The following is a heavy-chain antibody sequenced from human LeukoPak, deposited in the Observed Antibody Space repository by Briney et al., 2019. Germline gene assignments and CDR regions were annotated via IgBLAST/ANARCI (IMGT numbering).Heavy chain of an antibody. J-gene: IGHJ4*02. CDR1: GFSFSSDW. V-gene: IGHV3-74*01. CDR3: AKDGHSSGWFQEDS. Sequence: GGSLRLSCAASGFSFSSDWMHWVRQVPGEGLVWVSRINSDGSSTAYADSVKGRFTISRDNSKSTLYLQMNSLRVEDTAVYYCAKDGHSSGWFQEDSWGQGTLVTVSS. D-gene: IGHD6-19*01. CDR2: INSDGSST.